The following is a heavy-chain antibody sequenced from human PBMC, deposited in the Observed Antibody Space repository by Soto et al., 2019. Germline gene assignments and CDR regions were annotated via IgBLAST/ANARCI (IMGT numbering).Heavy chain of an antibody. CDR1: GFTFSNAW. D-gene: IGHD5-12*01. J-gene: IGHJ4*02. CDR3: TTGRGYSGYDSDY. CDR2: IKSKTDGGTT. V-gene: IGHV3-15*01. Sequence: GGSLRLSCAASGFTFSNAWMSWVRQAPGKGLEWVGRIKSKTDGGTTDYAAPVKGRFTISRDDSKNTLYLQMNSLKTEDTAVYYCTTGRGYSGYDSDYWGQGTLVTVSS.